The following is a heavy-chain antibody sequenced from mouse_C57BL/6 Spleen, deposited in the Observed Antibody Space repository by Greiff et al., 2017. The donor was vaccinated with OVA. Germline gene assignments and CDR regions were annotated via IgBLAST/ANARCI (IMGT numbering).Heavy chain of an antibody. J-gene: IGHJ4*01. D-gene: IGHD2-2*01. V-gene: IGHV1-50*01. CDR1: GYTFTSYW. CDR3: ARYGDGYGGDAMDY. CDR2: IDPSDSYT. Sequence: QVQLKQPGAELVKPGASVKLSCKASGYTFTSYWMQWVKQRPGQGLEWIGEIDPSDSYTNYNQKFKGKATLTVDTASSTAYMQLSSLTSEDSAVYYCARYGDGYGGDAMDYWGQGTSVTVSS.